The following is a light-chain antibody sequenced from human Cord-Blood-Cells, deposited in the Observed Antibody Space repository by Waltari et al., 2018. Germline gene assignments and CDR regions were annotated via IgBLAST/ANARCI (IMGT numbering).Light chain of an antibody. CDR1: GSDVGSFNL. J-gene: IGLJ3*02. CDR2: EGS. Sequence: QSALTQPAPGSGSPGTSTPISRPGTGSDVGSFNLFPWYQQHPGKAPKLMIYEGSKRPSGVSNRFSGSKSGNTASLTISGLQAEDEADYYCCSYAGSSTWVFGGGTKLTVL. CDR3: CSYAGSSTWV. V-gene: IGLV2-23*01.